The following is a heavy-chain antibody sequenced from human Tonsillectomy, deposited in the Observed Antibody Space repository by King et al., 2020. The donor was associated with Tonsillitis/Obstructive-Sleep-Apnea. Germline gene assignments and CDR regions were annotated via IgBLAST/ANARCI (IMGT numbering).Heavy chain of an antibody. Sequence: QLVQSGAEVKKPGASVKVSCKASGYTFTSYDINWVRQATGQGLEWMGWMNPNSGNTGYAQKFQGRVTMTRNTSISTAYMELSSLRSEDTAVYYCARGRRDRMVRGVHGAYYYYYMDVWGKGPTVTVSS. J-gene: IGHJ6*03. V-gene: IGHV1-8*01. D-gene: IGHD3-10*01. CDR1: GYTFTSYD. CDR2: MNPNSGNT. CDR3: ARGRRDRMVRGVHGAYYYYYMDV.